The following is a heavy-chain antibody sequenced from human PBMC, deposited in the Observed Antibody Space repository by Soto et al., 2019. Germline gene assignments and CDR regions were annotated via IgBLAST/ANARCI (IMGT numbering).Heavy chain of an antibody. CDR1: GGSISSYY. D-gene: IGHD2-15*01. Sequence: QVQLQESGPGLVKPSETLSLTCTVSGGSISSYYWSWIRQPPGKGLEWIGHIYYSGSTNYNPSLKSRVTISVDTSKNQFSLKLSSLTAADTAVYYCARRYGGTFDYWGQGTLVTVSS. CDR3: ARRYGGTFDY. J-gene: IGHJ4*02. V-gene: IGHV4-59*08. CDR2: IYYSGST.